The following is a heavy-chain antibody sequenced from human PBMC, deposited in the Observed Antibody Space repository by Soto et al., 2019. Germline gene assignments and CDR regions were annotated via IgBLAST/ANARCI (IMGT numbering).Heavy chain of an antibody. CDR3: AREGMGGGGLGSDAFDI. J-gene: IGHJ3*02. V-gene: IGHV1-69*10. Sequence: ASVKVSCKASGGTFSSYAISWVRQAPGQGLEWMGGIIPILGIANYAQKFQGRVTITADKSTSTAYMELSSLRSEDTAVYYCAREGMGGGGLGSDAFDIWGQGTMVTVSS. CDR1: GGTFSSYA. D-gene: IGHD3-16*01. CDR2: IIPILGIA.